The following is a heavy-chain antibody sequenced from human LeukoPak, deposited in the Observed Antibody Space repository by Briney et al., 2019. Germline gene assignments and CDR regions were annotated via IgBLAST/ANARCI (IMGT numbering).Heavy chain of an antibody. D-gene: IGHD4-17*01. CDR2: VKSDGSST. CDR1: GFTFSDYW. Sequence: GGSLRLSCAVSGFTFSDYWMHWVRQTPTNGLVWVSRVKSDGSSTNYADSVKGRFIIFRDDAKNTLSLQMNSLRSEDTAVYYCVRGSPKAGTMTTLFDSWGQGTLVTVSS. CDR3: VRGSPKAGTMTTLFDS. V-gene: IGHV3-74*01. J-gene: IGHJ4*02.